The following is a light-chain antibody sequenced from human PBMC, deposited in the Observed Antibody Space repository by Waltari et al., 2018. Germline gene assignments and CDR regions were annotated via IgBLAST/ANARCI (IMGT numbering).Light chain of an antibody. CDR3: QQHTNWPPALT. Sequence: EIVLTQSPATLSLSPGERATLSCRASQSVSSYLAWYHQKPGQAPRLLIYDASNRAAGIPARVSGSGSGTDFTLTISSLEPEDFAVYFCQQHTNWPPALTFGGGTKVEIK. CDR1: QSVSSY. V-gene: IGKV3-11*01. J-gene: IGKJ4*01. CDR2: DAS.